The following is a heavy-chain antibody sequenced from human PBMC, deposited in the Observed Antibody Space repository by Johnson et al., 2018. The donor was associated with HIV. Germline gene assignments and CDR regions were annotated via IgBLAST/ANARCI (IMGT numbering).Heavy chain of an antibody. CDR1: GFTFSNYA. D-gene: IGHD2-2*01. Sequence: VQLVESGGGVVQPGRSLRLSCAASGFTFSNYAMHWVRQAPGKGLEWVAVISYDGSNKYYADSVKGRFTISRDNSKNTLYLQMNSLRVEDTAVYYCVRTLKYCSSTTCSDAFDIWGQGTMVTVSS. CDR2: ISYDGSNK. CDR3: VRTLKYCSSTTCSDAFDI. V-gene: IGHV3-33*05. J-gene: IGHJ3*02.